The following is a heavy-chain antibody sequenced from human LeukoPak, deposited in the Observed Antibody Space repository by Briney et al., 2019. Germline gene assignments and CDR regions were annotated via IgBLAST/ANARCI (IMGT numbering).Heavy chain of an antibody. V-gene: IGHV3-73*01. CDR1: GFTFSGSA. Sequence: PGGSLRLSCAASGFTFSGSALHWVRQASGKGLEWVGRIRSTANGYATAYAASVKGRFTISRDDSKNTAYLQMDSLKTEDTAVYYCTGNYYGSGSYADFDSWGQGTLVSVSS. J-gene: IGHJ4*02. CDR3: TGNYYGSGSYADFDS. CDR2: IRSTANGYAT. D-gene: IGHD3-10*01.